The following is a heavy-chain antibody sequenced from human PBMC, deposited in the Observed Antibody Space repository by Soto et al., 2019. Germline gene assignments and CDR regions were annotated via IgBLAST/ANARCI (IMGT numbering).Heavy chain of an antibody. D-gene: IGHD3-9*01. CDR3: ERKGYYNYDPFDI. V-gene: IGHV5-51*01. J-gene: IGHJ3*02. CDR1: GYSFTSYW. Sequence: PGESLKISCKGSGYSFTSYWIGWVRQMPGKGLEWMGIIYPGDSDTRYSPSFQGQVTISTDRSTSTAYLQWSSLKASDTAMYYCERKGYYNYDPFDIWGQGTLVTVAS. CDR2: IYPGDSDT.